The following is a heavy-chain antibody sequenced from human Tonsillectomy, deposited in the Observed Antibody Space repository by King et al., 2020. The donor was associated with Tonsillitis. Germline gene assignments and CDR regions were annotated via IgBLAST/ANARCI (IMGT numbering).Heavy chain of an antibody. CDR3: ARDRGLAFPYVSAFDI. CDR1: GFTFSSYS. D-gene: IGHD3-16*01. CDR2: ISSSSSYI. Sequence: VQLVESGGGLVKPGGSLRLSCAASGFTFSSYSMNWVRQAPGKGLEWASSISSSSSYIYYADSVKGRFTISRDNAKNSLYLQMNSLRAEDTAVYYCARDRGLAFPYVSAFDIWGQGTMVTVSS. J-gene: IGHJ3*02. V-gene: IGHV3-21*01.